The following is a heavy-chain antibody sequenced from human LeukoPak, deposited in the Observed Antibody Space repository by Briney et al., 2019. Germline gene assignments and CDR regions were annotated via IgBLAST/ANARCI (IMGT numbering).Heavy chain of an antibody. CDR1: GGSFRGYY. D-gene: IGHD6-13*01. CDR2: INHSGST. J-gene: IGHJ4*02. V-gene: IGHV4-34*01. Sequence: SETLSLTCAVSGGSFRGYYGSWIRQPPGKGLEWIGEINHSGSTNYNPSLKSRVTISVDTSKNQFSLKVTSVTAADTAVYFCARFRVTAVGSYYFDSWGQGTLVAVTS. CDR3: ARFRVTAVGSYYFDS.